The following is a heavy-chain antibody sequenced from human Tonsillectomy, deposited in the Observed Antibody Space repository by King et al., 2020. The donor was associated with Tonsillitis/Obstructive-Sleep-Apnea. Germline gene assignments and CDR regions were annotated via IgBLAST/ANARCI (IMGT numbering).Heavy chain of an antibody. Sequence: VQLVESGGVVVQPGGSLRLSCAASGFTFDDYTMHWVRQAPGKGLEWVSLISWDGDSTYYADSVKGRFTISRDNSKNSLYLQMNSLRTEDTALYYCAKARTETAMVNYYMDVWGKGTTVTVSS. CDR1: GFTFDDYT. V-gene: IGHV3-43*01. J-gene: IGHJ6*03. CDR3: AKARTETAMVNYYMDV. CDR2: ISWDGDST. D-gene: IGHD5-18*01.